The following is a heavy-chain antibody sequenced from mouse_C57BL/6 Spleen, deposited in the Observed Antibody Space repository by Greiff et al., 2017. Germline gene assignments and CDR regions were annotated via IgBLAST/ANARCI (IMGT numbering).Heavy chain of an antibody. D-gene: IGHD1-1*01. V-gene: IGHV1-42*01. CDR2: INPSTGGT. Sequence: VQLQQSGPELVKPGASVKISCKASGYSFTGYYMNWVKQSPEKSLEWIGEINPSTGGTNYNQKFKAKATLTVDKSSSTAYMQLKSLTSEDSAVYYCARRSNYYGSSYGYFDVWGTGTTVTVSS. CDR1: GYSFTGYY. J-gene: IGHJ1*03. CDR3: ARRSNYYGSSYGYFDV.